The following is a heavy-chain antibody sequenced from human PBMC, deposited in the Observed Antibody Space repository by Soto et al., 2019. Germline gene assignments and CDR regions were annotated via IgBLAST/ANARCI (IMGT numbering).Heavy chain of an antibody. CDR3: ARVRRVGSSSPAYYYGMDV. D-gene: IGHD6-6*01. CDR2: INHSGST. Sequence: QVQLQQWGAGLLKPSGTLSLTCAVYGGSFSGYYWSWIRQPPGKGLEWIGEINHSGSTNYNPSLKSRVTISVDTSKNQFSLKLSSVTAADTAVYYCARVRRVGSSSPAYYYGMDVWGQGTTVTVSS. J-gene: IGHJ6*02. V-gene: IGHV4-34*01. CDR1: GGSFSGYY.